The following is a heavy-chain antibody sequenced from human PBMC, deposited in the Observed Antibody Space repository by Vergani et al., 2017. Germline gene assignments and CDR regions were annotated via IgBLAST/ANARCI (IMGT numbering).Heavy chain of an antibody. Sequence: EVQLLESGGDLVQPGGSLRLSCAASGFTFIMHAMSWVRQAPGKGLEWVSTLSASDRRTHYADSVKGRFTISRDNSKNTLFLHMNSLRPEDTAVYYCAKVGRSEVGGTFGGFDIWGQGTMVTVSS. D-gene: IGHD6-19*01. CDR1: GFTFIMHA. CDR3: AKVGRSEVGGTFGGFDI. CDR2: LSASDRRT. J-gene: IGHJ3*02. V-gene: IGHV3-23*01.